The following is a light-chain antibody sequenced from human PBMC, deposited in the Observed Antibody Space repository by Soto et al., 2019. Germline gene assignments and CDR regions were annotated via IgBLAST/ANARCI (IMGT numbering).Light chain of an antibody. V-gene: IGLV2-23*01. J-gene: IGLJ2*01. Sequence: QSALTQPASVSGSPGQSITISRTGTSSDVGSYNLVSWYQQHPGKAPKLRIYEGSNRPSGVSNRFSGSKSGNTASLTISGLQAEDEADYYCCSYAGSSTVVFGGGTKVTVL. CDR1: SSDVGSYNL. CDR3: CSYAGSSTVV. CDR2: EGS.